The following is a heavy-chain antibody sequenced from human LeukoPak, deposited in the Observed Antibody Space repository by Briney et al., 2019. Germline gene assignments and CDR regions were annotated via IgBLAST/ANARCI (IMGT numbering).Heavy chain of an antibody. CDR1: GFTFSSYW. CDR3: AREARGTRAAFDV. J-gene: IGHJ3*01. CDR2: IKEDGTHK. D-gene: IGHD2-8*01. Sequence: PGGSLRPSCAASGFTFSSYWMSWVRQAPGKGLEWAANIKEDGTHKYYVGSVRGRFTISRDNAKNSLYLQMNSLRAEDTAIYYCAREARGTRAAFDVWGQGTMVTVFS. V-gene: IGHV3-7*01.